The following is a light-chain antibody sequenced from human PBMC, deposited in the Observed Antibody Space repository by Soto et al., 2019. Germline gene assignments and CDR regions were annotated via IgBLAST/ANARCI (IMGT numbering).Light chain of an antibody. CDR1: QSVSSSY. CDR2: GAS. J-gene: IGKJ1*01. CDR3: QQYDTSPWT. Sequence: EILLTPSPSTLSLSPGASASLSSRASQSVSSSYLAWYQQKPGQAPRLLIYGASSRATGIPDRFSGSGSGTDFTLTIYRLEPEDFAVYYCQQYDTSPWTFGQGTKVDIK. V-gene: IGKV3-20*01.